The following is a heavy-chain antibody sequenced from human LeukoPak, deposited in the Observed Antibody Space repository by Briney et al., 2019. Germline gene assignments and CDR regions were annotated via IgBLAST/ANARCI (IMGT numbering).Heavy chain of an antibody. CDR3: ARSGGRGSGWAY. J-gene: IGHJ4*02. V-gene: IGHV3-7*01. D-gene: IGHD6-25*01. CDR2: INQNGSEA. Sequence: TAGSLRLSCAASGFTFSSYCMNWVRQAPGKGLEWVANINQNGSEAYYVDSGKGRFSISRDNAKNSLFLQMNSLRGEDTAVYYCARSGGRGSGWAYWGQGILVTVSS. CDR1: GFTFSSYC.